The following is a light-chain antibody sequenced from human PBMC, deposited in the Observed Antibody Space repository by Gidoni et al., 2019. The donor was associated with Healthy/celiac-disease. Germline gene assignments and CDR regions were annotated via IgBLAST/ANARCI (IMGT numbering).Light chain of an antibody. Sequence: EIVLTQSPGTLSLYPGERATLSCRASQSVSSSYLAWYQQKPGQAPRLLIYGASSRATGIPDRFSGSGSGTDFTLNIRRLEPEDFAVYYCQQYGSSPPMYTFGQGTKLEIK. CDR2: GAS. CDR3: QQYGSSPPMYT. CDR1: QSVSSSY. V-gene: IGKV3-20*01. J-gene: IGKJ2*01.